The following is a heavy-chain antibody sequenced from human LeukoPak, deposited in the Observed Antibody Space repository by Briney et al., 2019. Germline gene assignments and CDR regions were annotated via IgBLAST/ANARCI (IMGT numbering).Heavy chain of an antibody. J-gene: IGHJ3*01. CDR2: TSYDGNEK. D-gene: IGHD2-8*01. Sequence: GGSLRLSCAVSGFTFSSFGMHWVRQAPGKGLEWVTVTSYDGNEKYYADSVKGRFTISRDNSKNTLYLQMNSLRVDDTAIYYCANRGTKWLPPPTDAFDVWGQGTMVTVSS. CDR1: GFTFSSFG. CDR3: ANRGTKWLPPPTDAFDV. V-gene: IGHV3-30*18.